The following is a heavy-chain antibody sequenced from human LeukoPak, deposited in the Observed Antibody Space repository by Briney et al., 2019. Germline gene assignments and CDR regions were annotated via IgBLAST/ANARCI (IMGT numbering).Heavy chain of an antibody. V-gene: IGHV3-23*01. J-gene: IGHJ3*01. CDR2: ITANGGYT. Sequence: PGGSLRLSCAASAFSFSKFALIWVRQAPGKGLEWVSAITANGGYTLYADAVKGRFPVSRDNSKNTLYLQINSLRPEDTAMYYCAKDPNGDYIGAFDFWGQGTMVTVSS. CDR1: AFSFSKFA. D-gene: IGHD4-17*01. CDR3: AKDPNGDYIGAFDF.